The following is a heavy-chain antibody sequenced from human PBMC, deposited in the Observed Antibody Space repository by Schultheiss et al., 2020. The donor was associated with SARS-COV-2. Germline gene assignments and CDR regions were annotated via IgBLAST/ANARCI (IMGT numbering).Heavy chain of an antibody. CDR3: AREGMAAVAGTYYYGMDV. Sequence: SVKVSCKASGGTFSSYAISWVRQAPGQGLEWMGGIIPIFGTANYAQKLQGRVTMTTDTSTSTAYMELRSLRSDDTAVYYCAREGMAAVAGTYYYGMDVWGQGTTVTVSS. CDR1: GGTFSSYA. V-gene: IGHV1-69*05. J-gene: IGHJ6*02. CDR2: IIPIFGTA. D-gene: IGHD6-19*01.